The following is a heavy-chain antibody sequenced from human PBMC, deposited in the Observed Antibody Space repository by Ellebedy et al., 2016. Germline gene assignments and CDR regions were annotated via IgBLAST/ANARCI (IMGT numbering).Heavy chain of an antibody. CDR2: INSDGSTT. CDR3: VRGGPIDY. Sequence: GESLKISXAASGFTFNNYWMHWVRQAPGKGLVWVSRINSDGSTTNYADSVRGRFTISRDNAKNTLYLQMNSLGAEDTAVYYCVRGGPIDYWGQGTLVTVSS. CDR1: GFTFNNYW. V-gene: IGHV3-74*01. J-gene: IGHJ4*02. D-gene: IGHD3-16*01.